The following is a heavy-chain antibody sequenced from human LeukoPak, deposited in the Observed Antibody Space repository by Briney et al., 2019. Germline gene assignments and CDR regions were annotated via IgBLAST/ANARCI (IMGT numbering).Heavy chain of an antibody. D-gene: IGHD3-10*01. CDR2: IYYSETT. CDR1: GGSISSTDYY. J-gene: IGHJ5*02. CDR3: ARQRYYGSGSYSLNWFDP. V-gene: IGHV4-39*01. Sequence: SETLSLTCTVSGGSISSTDYYWGWIRQPPGKGLEWIGSIYYSETTYYNPSLKSRVTISVDTSKNQFSLRLSSVTAADTAVYYCARQRYYGSGSYSLNWFDPWGQGTLVTVSS.